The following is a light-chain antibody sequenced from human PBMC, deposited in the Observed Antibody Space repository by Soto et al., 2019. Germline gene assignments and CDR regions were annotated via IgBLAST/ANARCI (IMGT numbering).Light chain of an antibody. CDR3: QSYDGTIQV. V-gene: IGLV6-57*01. CDR2: EDK. CDR1: SGNIASNF. Sequence: QSVSESPGKTVTISCTRSSGNIASNFVQWFQQRPGSSPTTVIYEDKQRPSEVPDRFSGSIDSSSNSASLTISGLKTDDEADYYSQSYDGTIQVFGGGTKVTVL. J-gene: IGLJ2*01.